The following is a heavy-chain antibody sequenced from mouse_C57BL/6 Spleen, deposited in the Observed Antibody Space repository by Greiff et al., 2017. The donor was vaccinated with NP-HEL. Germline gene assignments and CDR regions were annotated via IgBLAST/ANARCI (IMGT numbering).Heavy chain of an antibody. V-gene: IGHV2-3*01. J-gene: IGHJ4*01. CDR2: IWGDGST. Sequence: QVQLKQSGPGLVAPSQSLSITCTVSGFSLTSYGVSWVRQPPGKGLEWLGVIWGDGSTNYHSALISRLSISKDNSKSQVFLTLNSLQTDDTATYYCAKQGITTVVAGGYAMDYWGQGTSVTVSS. CDR1: GFSLTSYG. CDR3: AKQGITTVVAGGYAMDY. D-gene: IGHD1-1*01.